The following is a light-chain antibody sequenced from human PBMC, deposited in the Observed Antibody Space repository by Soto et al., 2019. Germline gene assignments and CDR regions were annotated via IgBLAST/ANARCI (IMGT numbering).Light chain of an antibody. CDR3: QQYASAPLT. CDR2: DAS. Sequence: IVLTHSPDTLSLSPWERATLSCRASLTVTNNYLAWYQQKAGQAPRLVIYDASTRATGIPDRFSASGSGTDFTLTISRLEPEDFAVYFCQQYASAPLTFGQGTKVDIK. V-gene: IGKV3-20*01. J-gene: IGKJ1*01. CDR1: LTVTNNY.